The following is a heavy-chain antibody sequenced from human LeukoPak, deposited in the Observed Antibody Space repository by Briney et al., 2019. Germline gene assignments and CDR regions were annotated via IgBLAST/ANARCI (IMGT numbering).Heavy chain of an antibody. Sequence: GGSLRLSCTASGFTFSSYSMNWVRQAPGKGLEWVSYITGSSSTIFYADSVKGRFTISRDNAKSSLYLQTNSLRAEDTAVYYCARGRRPVDYWGQGTLVTVSS. D-gene: IGHD2-2*01. CDR3: ARGRRPVDY. CDR2: ITGSSSTI. CDR1: GFTFSSYS. J-gene: IGHJ4*02. V-gene: IGHV3-48*04.